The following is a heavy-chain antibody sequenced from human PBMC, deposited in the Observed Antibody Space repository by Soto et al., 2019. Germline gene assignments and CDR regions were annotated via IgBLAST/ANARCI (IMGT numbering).Heavy chain of an antibody. Sequence: SETLSLTCTVSGGSISSYYWSWIRQPPGKGLEWIGYIYYSGSTNYNPSLKSRVTISVDTSKNQFSLKLSSVTAADTAVYYCARHELRYFDSARSGFDYWGQGTLVTVSS. J-gene: IGHJ4*02. CDR1: GGSISSYY. V-gene: IGHV4-59*08. D-gene: IGHD3-9*01. CDR2: IYYSGST. CDR3: ARHELRYFDSARSGFDY.